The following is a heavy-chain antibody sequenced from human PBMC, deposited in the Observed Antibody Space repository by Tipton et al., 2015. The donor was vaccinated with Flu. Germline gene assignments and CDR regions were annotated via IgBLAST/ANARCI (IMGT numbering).Heavy chain of an antibody. J-gene: IGHJ3*01. Sequence: TLSLTCSVSGGSISTYYWSWIRQPAGKGLEWVGHFYNNGSTRYNPSLKNRCTMSADTSRSQFSLKVTSVTAADAAVYFCARAPSSVPAIAVDGFDLWGQGTMVTVSS. V-gene: IGHV4-4*07. CDR2: FYNNGST. D-gene: IGHD5-18*01. CDR3: ARAPSSVPAIAVDGFDL. CDR1: GGSISTYY.